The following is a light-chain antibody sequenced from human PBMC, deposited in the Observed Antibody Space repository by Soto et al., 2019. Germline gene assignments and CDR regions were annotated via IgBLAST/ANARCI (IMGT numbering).Light chain of an antibody. Sequence: QSVLTQPASVSGSPGQSITISCTGTRGDVGAFNYVSWYQLHPGNAPKLVIYDVSSRPSGVSSRFSGSKSGNTASLSISGLQAEDEGDYYCASYSAGDTLYLFGSGTKVTVL. CDR1: RGDVGAFNY. CDR2: DVS. V-gene: IGLV2-14*01. J-gene: IGLJ1*01. CDR3: ASYSAGDTLYL.